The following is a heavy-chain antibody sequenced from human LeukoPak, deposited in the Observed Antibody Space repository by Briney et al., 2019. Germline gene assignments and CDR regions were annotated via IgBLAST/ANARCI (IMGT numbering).Heavy chain of an antibody. CDR3: ARDLLTMVRGVIIISY. Sequence: ASVKVSCKTSGFTFTHFYIHWVRQAPGQGLEWMGWINPNSGAIKLPQRFQGRVTMTRDTSINTAYMELTSLTPDDTAVYYCARDLLTMVRGVIIISYWGQGTLVTVSS. D-gene: IGHD3-10*01. CDR2: INPNSGAI. V-gene: IGHV1-2*02. J-gene: IGHJ4*02. CDR1: GFTFTHFY.